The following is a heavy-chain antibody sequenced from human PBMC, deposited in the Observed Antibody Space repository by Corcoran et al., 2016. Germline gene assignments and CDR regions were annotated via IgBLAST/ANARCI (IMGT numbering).Heavy chain of an antibody. D-gene: IGHD3-10*01. CDR2: IIPIFGTS. Sequence: QVQLVQSGAEVKKPGSSVKVSCKASGGTFSSYAISWVRQAPGQGLEWMGGIIPIFGTSNYAQKFQGRVTITADESTSTAYMELSSLRSEETAVYYCARDYYGSNQEYYFDYWGQGTLVTVSS. J-gene: IGHJ4*02. CDR1: GGTFSSYA. CDR3: ARDYYGSNQEYYFDY. V-gene: IGHV1-69*01.